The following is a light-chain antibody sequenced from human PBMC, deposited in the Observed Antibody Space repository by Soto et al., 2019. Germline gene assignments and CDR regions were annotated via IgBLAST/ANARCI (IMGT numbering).Light chain of an antibody. CDR1: SSDVGGYNY. Sequence: QSALTQPASVSGSPGQSITISCTGTSSDVGGYNYVSWYQQHPGKAPKLMIYEVSNRPSGVSNRFSGSKSGNTASLTISGLQAEDEADYYCSSYTCSSTRNDVFGTGTKLTVL. CDR3: SSYTCSSTRNDV. J-gene: IGLJ1*01. V-gene: IGLV2-14*01. CDR2: EVS.